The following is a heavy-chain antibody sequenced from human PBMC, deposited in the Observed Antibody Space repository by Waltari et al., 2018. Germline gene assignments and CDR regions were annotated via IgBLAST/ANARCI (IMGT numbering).Heavy chain of an antibody. D-gene: IGHD6-13*01. V-gene: IGHV1-69*04. Sequence: QVQLVQSRAEVKKHGSSVKVSCTASRGTFSSYAISWVRQAPGQGLEWLGGIIPILGIANYEQKFQGRVTITADESTSTAYMELSSLRSEDTAVYYCARVKGVAAAGFFDYWGQGTLVTVSS. CDR1: RGTFSSYA. CDR2: IIPILGIA. CDR3: ARVKGVAAAGFFDY. J-gene: IGHJ4*02.